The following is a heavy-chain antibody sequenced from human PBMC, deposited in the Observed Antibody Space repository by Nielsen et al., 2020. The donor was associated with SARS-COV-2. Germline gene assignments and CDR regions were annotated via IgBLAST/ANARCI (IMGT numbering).Heavy chain of an antibody. CDR2: ISGSGGST. J-gene: IGHJ4*02. CDR3: AREFALRDTAYFDY. CDR1: GFTFSSYA. Sequence: GESLKISCAASGFTFSSYAMSWVRQAPGKGLEWVSAISGSGGSTYYADSVKGRFTISRDNSRNTVYLQMNSLRPEDTAVYYRAREFALRDTAYFDYWGQGTLVTVSS. V-gene: IGHV3-23*01. D-gene: IGHD5-18*01.